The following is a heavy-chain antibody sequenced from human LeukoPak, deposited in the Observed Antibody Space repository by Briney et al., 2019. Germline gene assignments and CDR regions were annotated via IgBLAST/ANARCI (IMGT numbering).Heavy chain of an antibody. Sequence: GESLKIPCKGSGYSFTSYWIAWVRQMPGKGLEWMGIIYPGDSDTRYSTSFQGQVTISADKSISTAYLQWSSLKASDTAMYYCARPYCSSSTCSQSGDYWGQGTLVTVSS. V-gene: IGHV5-51*01. CDR2: IYPGDSDT. CDR1: GYSFTSYW. D-gene: IGHD2-2*01. CDR3: ARPYCSSSTCSQSGDY. J-gene: IGHJ4*02.